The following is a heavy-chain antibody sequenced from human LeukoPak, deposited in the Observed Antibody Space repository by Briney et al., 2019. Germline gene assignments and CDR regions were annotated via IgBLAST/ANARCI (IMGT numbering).Heavy chain of an antibody. V-gene: IGHV3-21*01. CDR3: GRAFPPLRTAAAGDY. J-gene: IGHJ4*02. CDR2: ISYRTSHI. CDR1: GFTFSDCD. D-gene: IGHD6-13*01. Sequence: GGSLRLSCTASGFTFSDCDMNWFRQAPGKGLEWVSSISYRTSHIYYADSAKGRFTISRDNAKNSLYLQMDSLRAEDTAVYFCGRAFPPLRTAAAGDYWGQGTLVTVSS.